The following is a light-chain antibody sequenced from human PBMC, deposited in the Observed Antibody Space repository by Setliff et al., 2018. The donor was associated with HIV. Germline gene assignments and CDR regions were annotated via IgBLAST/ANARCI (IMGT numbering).Light chain of an antibody. Sequence: QSALAQPASVSGSPGQSITISCTGTNSDVGSYNFVSWYQLHPGKAPKLMIYEVNNRPSGVSNRFSGSKSGNTASLTISGLQAEDEADYYCCSYAGDTAFYVFGIGTKGHRP. J-gene: IGLJ1*01. CDR2: EVN. CDR3: CSYAGDTAFYV. V-gene: IGLV2-23*02. CDR1: NSDVGSYNF.